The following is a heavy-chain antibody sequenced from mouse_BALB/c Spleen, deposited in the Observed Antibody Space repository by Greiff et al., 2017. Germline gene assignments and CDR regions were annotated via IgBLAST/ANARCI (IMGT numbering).Heavy chain of an antibody. CDR2: ISYSGST. V-gene: IGHV3-2*02. CDR3: ARITTVAEAWFAY. J-gene: IGHJ3*01. D-gene: IGHD1-1*01. CDR1: GYSITSDYA. Sequence: EVQLQESGPGLVKPSQSLSLTCTVTGYSITSDYAWNWIRQFPGNKLEWMGYISYSGSTSYNPSLKSRISITRDTSKNQFFLQLNSVTTEDTATYYCARITTVAEAWFAYWGQGTLVTVSA.